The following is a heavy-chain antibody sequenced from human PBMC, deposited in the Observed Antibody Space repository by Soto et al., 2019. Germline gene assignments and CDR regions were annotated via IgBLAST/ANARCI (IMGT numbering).Heavy chain of an antibody. CDR3: VKGEYYYDSSGYYPFDY. J-gene: IGHJ4*02. CDR1: GFTFSIYA. CDR2: ISTNGGST. Sequence: GGSLRLSCSASGFTFSIYAMHWVRQAPGKGLEYISSISTNGGSTHYADSVKGRFTISRDNSKNTQYLQMSSLRADDTAVYYCVKGEYYYDSSGYYPFDYWGQGT. V-gene: IGHV3-64D*06. D-gene: IGHD3-22*01.